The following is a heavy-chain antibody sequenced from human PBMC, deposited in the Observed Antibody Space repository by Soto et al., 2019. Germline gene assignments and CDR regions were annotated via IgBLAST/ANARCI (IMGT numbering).Heavy chain of an antibody. CDR3: ARQFDYDTSGYYYAY. Sequence: VASVKVSCKASGGTFNKYAIDWVRQAPGQGLEWMGGIIPLFGTANYAQKFQGRVTITADEAMSTAYMELSSLRSEDTAVYYCARQFDYDTSGYYYAYWGQGTLVTVSS. J-gene: IGHJ4*02. CDR1: GGTFNKYA. CDR2: IIPLFGTA. V-gene: IGHV1-69*13. D-gene: IGHD3-22*01.